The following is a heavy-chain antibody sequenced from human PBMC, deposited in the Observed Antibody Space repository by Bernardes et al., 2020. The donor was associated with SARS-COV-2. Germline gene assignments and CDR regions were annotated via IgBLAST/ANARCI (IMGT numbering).Heavy chain of an antibody. J-gene: IGHJ5*02. CDR1: GDSISSRSYY. CDR2: IYYSGST. Sequence: SETLSLTCTVSGDSISSRSYYWDWIRQPPGKGLEWIGNIYYSGSTYYNPSLKSRVTISVDTSKNQFSLKLSSVTSADTAVYYCASRVNYSSGFDPWGQGTLVTVSS. CDR3: ASRVNYSSGFDP. V-gene: IGHV4-39*01. D-gene: IGHD3-10*01.